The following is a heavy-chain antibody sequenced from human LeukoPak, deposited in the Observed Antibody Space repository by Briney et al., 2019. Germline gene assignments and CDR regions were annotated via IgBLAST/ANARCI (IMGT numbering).Heavy chain of an antibody. CDR3: ARGPFDY. Sequence: SETLSLTCTVSGYSISSGYYWGWIRQPPGKGLEWIGEIHHSGSTNYNPSLKSRVTISVDKSKNQFSLKLSSVTAADTAVYYCARGPFDYWGQGTLVTVSS. CDR1: GYSISSGYY. V-gene: IGHV4-38-2*02. CDR2: IHHSGST. J-gene: IGHJ4*02.